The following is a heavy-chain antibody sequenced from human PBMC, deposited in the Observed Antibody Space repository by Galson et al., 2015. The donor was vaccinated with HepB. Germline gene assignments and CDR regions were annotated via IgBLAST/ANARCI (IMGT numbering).Heavy chain of an antibody. J-gene: IGHJ2*01. D-gene: IGHD3-10*01. CDR3: AKGGEYYYGSGRLYFDL. CDR2: ISYDGSNK. CDR1: GFTFSSCG. V-gene: IGHV3-30*18. Sequence: SLRLSCAASGFTFSSCGMHWVRQAPGKGLEWVAVISYDGSNKYYADSVKGRFTISRDNSKNTLYLQMNSLRAEDTAVYYCAKGGEYYYGSGRLYFDLWGRGTLVTVSS.